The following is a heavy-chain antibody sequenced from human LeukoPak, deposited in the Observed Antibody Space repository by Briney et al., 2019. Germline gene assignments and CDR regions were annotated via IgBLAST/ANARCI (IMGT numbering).Heavy chain of an antibody. Sequence: PSETLSLTCTVSGGSISGYYWSWIRQSPGKGLEWIGYIYYSGSTNYNPSLRSRVTMSVDTSKNHFSLKVSSVTAADTAVYYCARAVVVAATVKWFDPWGQGTLVTVSS. CDR1: GGSISGYY. CDR3: ARAVVVAATVKWFDP. J-gene: IGHJ5*02. CDR2: IYYSGST. V-gene: IGHV4-59*01. D-gene: IGHD2-15*01.